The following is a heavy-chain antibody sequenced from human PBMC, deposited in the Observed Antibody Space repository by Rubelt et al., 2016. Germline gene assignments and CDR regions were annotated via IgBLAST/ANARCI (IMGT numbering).Heavy chain of an antibody. Sequence: QVQLVESGGGVVQPGRSLRLSCAASGFTFSSYGMHWVRQAPGKGLEWVAVISYGGSNKYYADSVKGRFTISRDNSKNTLYLQMNSLRAEDTAVYYCAKPALPSQTLFDYWGQGTLVTVSS. J-gene: IGHJ4*02. CDR3: AKPALPSQTLFDY. CDR1: GFTFSSYG. CDR2: ISYGGSNK. V-gene: IGHV3-30*18.